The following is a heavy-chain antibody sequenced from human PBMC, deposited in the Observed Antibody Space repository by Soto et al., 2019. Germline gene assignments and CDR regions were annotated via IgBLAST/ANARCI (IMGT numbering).Heavy chain of an antibody. D-gene: IGHD1-26*01. V-gene: IGHV1-3*01. CDR1: GYTFTTYA. CDR2: INPASGHT. J-gene: IGHJ6*02. Sequence: QVQLVQSGAEVKKPGASVKVSCKASGYTFTTYALHWVRQAPGQRPEWMGWINPASGHTKYSKRFQDRVTITRDTSASTGYMELSRLRSEDTAMYYCGRSVVGATGEILYNAMDVWGQGTTVTVSS. CDR3: GRSVVGATGEILYNAMDV.